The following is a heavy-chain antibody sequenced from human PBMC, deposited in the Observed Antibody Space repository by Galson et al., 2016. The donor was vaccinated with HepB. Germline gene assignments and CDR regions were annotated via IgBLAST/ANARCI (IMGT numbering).Heavy chain of an antibody. CDR2: ISYDGGNK. Sequence: SLRPSCAGSGFNFDTYALLWVRQAPGKGLEWLAVISYDGGNKYFADSVKGRFTISRDNSRNTVFLQMTSLRPEDTAIYYCARGIPRDGDTYSYYYYDTLDVWGHGTKVTVSS. J-gene: IGHJ6*02. CDR1: GFNFDTYA. D-gene: IGHD5-24*01. V-gene: IGHV3-30-3*01. CDR3: ARGIPRDGDTYSYYYYDTLDV.